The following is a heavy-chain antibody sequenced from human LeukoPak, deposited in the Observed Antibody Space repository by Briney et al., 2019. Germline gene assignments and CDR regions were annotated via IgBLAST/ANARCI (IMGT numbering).Heavy chain of an antibody. Sequence: SETLSLTCTVSGGSISSNSYYWDWIRQPPGKGLEWIGSIYYSGSTYYNPSLKSRVTISVDTSKNQFSLKLSSVTAADTAVYYCARATAYDILTGLDYWGQGTLVTVSS. CDR3: ARATAYDILTGLDY. CDR2: IYYSGST. J-gene: IGHJ4*02. V-gene: IGHV4-39*07. CDR1: GGSISSNSYY. D-gene: IGHD3-9*01.